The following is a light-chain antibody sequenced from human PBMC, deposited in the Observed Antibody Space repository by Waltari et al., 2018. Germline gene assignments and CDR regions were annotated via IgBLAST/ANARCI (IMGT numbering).Light chain of an antibody. V-gene: IGKV4-1*01. CDR1: QSVLYSSNNKSC. CDR3: QQYYTTPPT. CDR2: WAS. Sequence: DIVMTQSPDYLAVSLGERATINCKSSQSVLYSSNNKSCLAWYQQKPGQPPKLLIYWASTRESGVPDRFSGSGSGTDFTLTISSLQAEDVAVYYCQQYYTTPPTFGPGTKVDIK. J-gene: IGKJ3*01.